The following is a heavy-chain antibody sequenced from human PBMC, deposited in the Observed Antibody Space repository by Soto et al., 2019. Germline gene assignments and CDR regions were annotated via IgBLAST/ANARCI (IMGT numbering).Heavy chain of an antibody. CDR2: ISGSGAT. CDR3: AKLWRH. V-gene: IGHV4-34*01. D-gene: IGHD2-21*01. J-gene: IGHJ4*02. Sequence: SETLSLTCAVAGGSFSCYYWSWIRQSPGKGLEWIGEISGSGATNYNPALKSRVSLSLDTSKNQFSLKLNSVTAADTAVYYCAKLWRHWGQGTLVTVSS. CDR1: GGSFSCYY.